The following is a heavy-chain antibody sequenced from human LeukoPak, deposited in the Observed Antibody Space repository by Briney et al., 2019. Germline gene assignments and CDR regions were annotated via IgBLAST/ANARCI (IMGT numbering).Heavy chain of an antibody. Sequence: SETLSLTCTVSGGSVSSGSYYWSWIRQPPGKGLEWIGYIYYSGSTNYSPSLKSRVTISVDTSKNQFSLKLSSVTAADTAVYYCARGSYYDYWGQGTLVTVSS. J-gene: IGHJ4*02. CDR3: ARGSYYDY. V-gene: IGHV4-61*01. CDR1: GGSVSSGSYY. CDR2: IYYSGST. D-gene: IGHD1-26*01.